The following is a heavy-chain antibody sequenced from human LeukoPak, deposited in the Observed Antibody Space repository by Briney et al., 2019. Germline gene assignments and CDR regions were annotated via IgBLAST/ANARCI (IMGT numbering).Heavy chain of an antibody. J-gene: IGHJ3*02. CDR3: ARKAGQNAFDI. Sequence: GESLKISCKGSGYIFSNYWIGWVRQMPGKGLEWMGIIYPGDSDTRYSPSFQGQVTISVDKSISTASLQWSSLKASDTAMYYCARKAGQNAFDIWGQGTMVTVSS. CDR1: GYIFSNYW. CDR2: IYPGDSDT. V-gene: IGHV5-51*01.